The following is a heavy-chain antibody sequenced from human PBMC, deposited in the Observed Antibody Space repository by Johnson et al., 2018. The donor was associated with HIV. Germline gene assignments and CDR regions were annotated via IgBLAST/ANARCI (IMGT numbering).Heavy chain of an antibody. CDR1: RFTFSSYA. CDR2: LSYDLRNE. Sequence: VQLVESGGGVVQPGRSLRLSCAASRFTFSSYAMHWVRQAPGKGLEWVAILSYDLRNEDYGDSVKGRFTISRDNAKNSLYLQMNSLRAEDTAVYYCASGHMWSGFWGQGTMVTVSS. D-gene: IGHD3/OR15-3a*01. J-gene: IGHJ3*01. V-gene: IGHV3-30*04. CDR3: ASGHMWSGF.